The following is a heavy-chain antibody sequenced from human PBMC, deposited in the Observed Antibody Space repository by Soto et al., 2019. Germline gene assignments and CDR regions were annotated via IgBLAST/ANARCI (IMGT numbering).Heavy chain of an antibody. CDR1: GFTFSSYA. Sequence: GGSLRLSCAASGFTFSSYAMSWVRQAPGKGLEWVSAISGSGGSTYYADSVKGRFTISRDNSKNTPYLQMNSLRAEDMAVYYCAKEGSSWYEGDRVSYYYYYGMDVWGQGTTVTVSS. CDR3: AKEGSSWYEGDRVSYYYYYGMDV. CDR2: ISGSGGST. J-gene: IGHJ6*02. D-gene: IGHD6-13*01. V-gene: IGHV3-23*01.